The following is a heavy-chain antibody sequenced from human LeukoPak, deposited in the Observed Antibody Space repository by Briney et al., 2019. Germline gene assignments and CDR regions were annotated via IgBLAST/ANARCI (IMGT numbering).Heavy chain of an antibody. Sequence: SVKVSCKASGGTFSSYAISWVRQAPGQGLEWMGRIIPILGIANYAQKLQGRVTITADKSTSTAYMELSSLRSEDTAVYYGARVASEIRSLRDWGQGTLVTVSS. J-gene: IGHJ4*02. D-gene: IGHD3-16*01. CDR2: IIPILGIA. CDR3: ARVASEIRSLRD. CDR1: GGTFSSYA. V-gene: IGHV1-69*04.